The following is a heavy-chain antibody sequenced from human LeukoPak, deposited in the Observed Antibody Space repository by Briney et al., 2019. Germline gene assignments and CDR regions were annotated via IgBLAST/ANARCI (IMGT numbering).Heavy chain of an antibody. CDR2: ISAGGTT. J-gene: IGHJ4*02. Sequence: PGGSLRLSCAASGFTFSNCALGWVRQAPGKGLEWVSTISAGGTTYYADSVMGRFTISRDNSKNTLYLQMNSLRVEDTAVYYCANRNYDNPGSFDYWGQGILVTVSS. CDR3: ANRNYDNPGSFDY. CDR1: GFTFSNCA. V-gene: IGHV3-23*01. D-gene: IGHD3-3*01.